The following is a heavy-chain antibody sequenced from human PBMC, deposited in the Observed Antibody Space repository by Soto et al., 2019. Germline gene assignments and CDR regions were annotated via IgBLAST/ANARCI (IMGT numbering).Heavy chain of an antibody. Sequence: QVQLVQSGAEVKKPGSSVRVSCKASGGTLNNCAINWVRQAPGQGLEWMGGILPVSAPPDYAQKFQGRVSITADHSTSTVYMELSRLKSDDTAVYFCATDSNYDVSNSFWGQGTLVTVSS. CDR1: GGTLNNCA. V-gene: IGHV1-69*01. D-gene: IGHD3-3*01. J-gene: IGHJ4*02. CDR2: ILPVSAPP. CDR3: ATDSNYDVSNSF.